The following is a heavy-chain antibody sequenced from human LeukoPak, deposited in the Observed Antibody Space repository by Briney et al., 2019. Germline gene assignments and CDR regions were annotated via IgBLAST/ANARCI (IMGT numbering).Heavy chain of an antibody. CDR2: MNPNSGNT. Sequence: ASVKVSCKASGYTFTSYDINWVRRATGQGLEWMGWMNPNSGNTGYAQKFQGRVTMTRNTSISTAYMELSSLRSEDTAVYYCARGRFGSGSYYIPYYYYYYGMDVWGQGTTVTVSS. V-gene: IGHV1-8*01. CDR1: GYTFTSYD. D-gene: IGHD3-10*01. J-gene: IGHJ6*02. CDR3: ARGRFGSGSYYIPYYYYYYGMDV.